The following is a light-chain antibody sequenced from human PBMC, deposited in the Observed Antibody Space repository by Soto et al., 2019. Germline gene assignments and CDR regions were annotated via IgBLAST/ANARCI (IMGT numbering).Light chain of an antibody. CDR2: DVS. CDR3: QHRSIWPVS. J-gene: IGKJ5*01. Sequence: IVLTQSPASLSLYPGERATLSCRASQSVGTYLAWYQQKPGQSPRLLIFDVSNRATGIPARFSGSGSGTDFTLTISSLAPEDFGVYYCQHRSIWPVSFGQGTRLEIK. CDR1: QSVGTY. V-gene: IGKV3-11*01.